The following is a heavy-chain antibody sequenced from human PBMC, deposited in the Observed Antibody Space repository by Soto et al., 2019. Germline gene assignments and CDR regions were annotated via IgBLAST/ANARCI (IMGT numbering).Heavy chain of an antibody. CDR2: INWNGGST. CDR1: GFTIDDYG. CDR3: ARVRVRCSSTSCYGNAFDI. Sequence: PGGSLRLSWAASGFTIDDYGMSWVRQAPGKGLEWVSGINWNGGSTGYADSVKGRFTISRDNAKNSLYLQMNSLRAEDTALYHCARVRVRCSSTSCYGNAFDIWGQGTMVTVSS. D-gene: IGHD2-2*01. V-gene: IGHV3-20*01. J-gene: IGHJ3*02.